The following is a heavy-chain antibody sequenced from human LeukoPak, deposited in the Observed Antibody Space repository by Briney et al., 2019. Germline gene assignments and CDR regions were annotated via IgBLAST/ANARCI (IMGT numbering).Heavy chain of an antibody. J-gene: IGHJ5*02. Sequence: SGGSLRLSCAASGFSFNDSYMTWIRQAPGKGLEWVAYISGSSSSMYYADSVKGRFTISRDNAKKSLYLEMNNLRAEDTAVYYCATDGAGFDTWGQGVLVTVSS. CDR2: ISGSSSSM. CDR1: GFSFNDSY. CDR3: ATDGAGFDT. V-gene: IGHV3-11*01.